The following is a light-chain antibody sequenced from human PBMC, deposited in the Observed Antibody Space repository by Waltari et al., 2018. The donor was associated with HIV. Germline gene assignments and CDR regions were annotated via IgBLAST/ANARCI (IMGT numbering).Light chain of an antibody. CDR3: AAWAASLGGVV. Sequence: QSVLTRPPSASGTPGQRGASSGAGSRSNHGRSFGYWYQQRPGMAPTLRIFRNYPRPSLFPDRFSGSKSGTSASLALSGLRSEDEADYYCAAWAASLGGVVFGGGTTLTVL. CDR2: RNY. CDR1: RSNHGRSF. V-gene: IGLV1-47*02. J-gene: IGLJ2*01.